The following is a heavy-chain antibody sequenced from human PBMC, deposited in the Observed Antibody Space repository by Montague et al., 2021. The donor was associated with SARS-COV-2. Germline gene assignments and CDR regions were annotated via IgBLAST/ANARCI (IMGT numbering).Heavy chain of an antibody. CDR2: VYHSGSMYDDPFN. D-gene: IGHD3-22*01. V-gene: IGHV4-59*01. CDR3: ARAENYHDGSGNFRH. J-gene: IGHJ1*01. CDR1: GGSIRAYY. Sequence: SETLSLTCTVYGGSIRAYYWSWIRQPPGKGLEWIGYVYHSGSMYDDPFNNYNPALKSRVTISVDTSKNQFSLKLNSLTAADTAMYYCARAENYHDGSGNFRHWGQGTLVSVAS.